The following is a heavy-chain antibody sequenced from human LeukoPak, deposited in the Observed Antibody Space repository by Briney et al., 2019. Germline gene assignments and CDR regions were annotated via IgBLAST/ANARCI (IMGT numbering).Heavy chain of an antibody. V-gene: IGHV1-8*01. J-gene: IGHJ5*02. CDR3: ARGRNYYDSSGYHPFDP. CDR2: MNPNSGNT. CDR1: GYTFTSYD. D-gene: IGHD3-22*01. Sequence: ASVKVSCKASGYTFTSYDINWVRQATGQGLEWMGWMNPNSGNTGYAQKLQGRVTMTRNTSISTAYMELSSLRSEDTAVYYCARGRNYYDSSGYHPFDPWGQGTLVTVSS.